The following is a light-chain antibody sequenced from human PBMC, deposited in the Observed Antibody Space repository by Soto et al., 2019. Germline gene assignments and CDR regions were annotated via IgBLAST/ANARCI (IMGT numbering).Light chain of an antibody. J-gene: IGLJ1*01. CDR2: EVS. V-gene: IGLV2-14*01. CDR3: NSYTSSSTLYV. CDR1: SSDVGTYNY. Sequence: QSALTQPASVSGSPGQSITISCTGTSSDVGTYNYVSWYQQHPGKAPKLMIYEVSNRPSGVSNRFSGSKSGNTASLTISGLQAEDEADDYCNSYTSSSTLYVFGTGTKVTVL.